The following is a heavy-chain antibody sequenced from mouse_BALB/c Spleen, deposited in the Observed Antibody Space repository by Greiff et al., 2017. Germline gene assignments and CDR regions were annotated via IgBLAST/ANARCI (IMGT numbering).Heavy chain of an antibody. V-gene: IGHV1-66*01. CDR1: GYSFTSYY. J-gene: IGHJ4*01. Sequence: VQLQQSGPELVKPGASVKISCKASGYSFTSYYIHWVKQRPGQGLEWIGWIFPGSGNTKYNEKFKGKATLTADTSSSTAYMQLSSLTSEDSAVYFCARSAVYYGSRGDYAMDYWGQGTSVTVSS. D-gene: IGHD1-1*01. CDR3: ARSAVYYGSRGDYAMDY. CDR2: IFPGSGNT.